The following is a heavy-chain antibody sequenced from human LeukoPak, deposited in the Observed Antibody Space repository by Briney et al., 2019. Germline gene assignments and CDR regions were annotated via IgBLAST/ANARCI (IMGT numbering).Heavy chain of an antibody. CDR1: GYTFTGYQ. CDR2: INPSGGGT. J-gene: IGHJ6*03. Sequence: ASVKVSCKASGYTFTGYQIHWVRQAPGQGLEWMGLINPSGGGTSYGQKFQGRVTMTRDMSTSTVYMDLSSLRSEDTAVYYCARDGRGRYRYYFYYYMDDWAKGPRSPSP. D-gene: IGHD6-19*01. V-gene: IGHV1-46*01. CDR3: ARDGRGRYRYYFYYYMDD.